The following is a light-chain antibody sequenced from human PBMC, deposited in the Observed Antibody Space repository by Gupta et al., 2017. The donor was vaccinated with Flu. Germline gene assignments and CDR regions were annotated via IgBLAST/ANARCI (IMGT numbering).Light chain of an antibody. J-gene: IGKJ4*01. CDR1: HSVSNN. Sequence: ELVMTHSTATLSVSPRERATLSCRVRHSVSNNLAWYQQKSGHAPQLLIYGSSTRACGIPARCSGSGSGTEFTLIISSLQSEDFVVYCWQQYNSWASLTFGGGTKVEIK. CDR2: GSS. CDR3: QQYNSWASLT. V-gene: IGKV3-15*01.